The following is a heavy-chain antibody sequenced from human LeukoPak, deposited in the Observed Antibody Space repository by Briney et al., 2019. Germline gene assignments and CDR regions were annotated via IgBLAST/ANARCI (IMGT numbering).Heavy chain of an antibody. Sequence: SETLSLTCTVSGGSITTSSYFWGWIRQPPGKGLEWIGKIYFSGTTYYSPSLKSRVTMSVDMPENQFSLKLSSVTAADTAVYYCARVTGYMIEDYFDYWGQGTLVTVSS. CDR2: IYFSGTT. J-gene: IGHJ4*02. CDR1: GGSITTSSYF. D-gene: IGHD3-22*01. V-gene: IGHV4-39*07. CDR3: ARVTGYMIEDYFDY.